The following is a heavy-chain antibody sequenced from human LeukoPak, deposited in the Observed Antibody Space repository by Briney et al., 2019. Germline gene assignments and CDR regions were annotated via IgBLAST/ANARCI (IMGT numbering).Heavy chain of an antibody. CDR2: ICGYGCSS. Sequence: GWALTLSCPDSGFTFDDYGLSWVRQVPGTGLEGVSGICGYGCSSGNEDSVKGRFTISRDNAKDSLYLHMKSLRGDDTAFDYCARGRIIQRNAFDIWGQRKMFTVSS. CDR3: ARGRIIQRNAFDI. D-gene: IGHD1-1*01. J-gene: IGHJ3*02. V-gene: IGHV3-20*04. CDR1: GFTFDDYG.